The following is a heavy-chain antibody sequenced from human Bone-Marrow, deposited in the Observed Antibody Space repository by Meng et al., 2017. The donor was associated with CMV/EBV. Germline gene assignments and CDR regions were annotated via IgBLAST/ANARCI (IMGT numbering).Heavy chain of an antibody. J-gene: IGHJ4*02. Sequence: SETLSLTCAVSGGSISSSNWWSWVRQPPGKGLEWIGEIYHSGSTNYNPSLKSRVTISVDKSKNQFSLKLSSVTAADTAVYYCARDGDAYYDSSGYPDYWGQGTLVTVSS. CDR1: GGSISSSNW. V-gene: IGHV4-4*02. D-gene: IGHD3-22*01. CDR2: IYHSGST. CDR3: ARDGDAYYDSSGYPDY.